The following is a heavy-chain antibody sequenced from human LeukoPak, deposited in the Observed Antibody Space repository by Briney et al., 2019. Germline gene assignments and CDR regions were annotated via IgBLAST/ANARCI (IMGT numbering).Heavy chain of an antibody. CDR2: IWYDGSNK. Sequence: GGSLRLSCAASGFTFSSYGMHWVRQASGKGLEWVAVIWYDGSNKYYADSVKGRFTISRDNSKNTLYLQMNSLRAEDTAVYYCARYSSSSSPNPPDYWGQGTLVTVSS. CDR1: GFTFSSYG. V-gene: IGHV3-33*01. J-gene: IGHJ4*02. CDR3: ARYSSSSSPNPPDY. D-gene: IGHD6-6*01.